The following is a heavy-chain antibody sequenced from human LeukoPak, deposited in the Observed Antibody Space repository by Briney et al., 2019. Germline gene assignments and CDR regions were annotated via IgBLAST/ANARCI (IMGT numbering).Heavy chain of an antibody. D-gene: IGHD3-22*01. V-gene: IGHV4-34*01. CDR2: INHSGST. J-gene: IGHJ4*02. Sequence: SETLSLTCAVYGGAFSGYYWSWIRQPPGKGLEWIGEINHSGSTNYNPSLKSRVTISVDTSKNQFSLKLSSVTAADTAVYYCARGGYSYFDYWGQGTLVTVSS. CDR3: ARGGYSYFDY. CDR1: GGAFSGYY.